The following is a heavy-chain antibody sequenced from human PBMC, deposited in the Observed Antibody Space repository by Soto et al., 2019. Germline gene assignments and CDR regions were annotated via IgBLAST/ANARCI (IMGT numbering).Heavy chain of an antibody. CDR3: ARDKSGPADY. J-gene: IGHJ4*02. D-gene: IGHD5-12*01. Sequence: GGSLRLSCAASGFTFSNYWMHWVRQAPGKGLVWVSRITDDGRTTTCADSVKGRFTISRDNAKNTLYLQMNSLRVDDTALYYCARDKSGPADYWGQGTLVTVSS. V-gene: IGHV3-74*01. CDR2: ITDDGRTT. CDR1: GFTFSNYW.